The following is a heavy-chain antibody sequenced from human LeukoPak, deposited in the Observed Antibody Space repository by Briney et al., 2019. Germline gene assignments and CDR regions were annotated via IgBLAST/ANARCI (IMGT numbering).Heavy chain of an antibody. V-gene: IGHV4-30-4*08. CDR1: GGSISSGTYY. J-gene: IGHJ4*02. D-gene: IGHD7-27*01. CDR3: ARRGGWGLDY. CDR2: IYYSGST. Sequence: SETLSLTCTVSGGSISSGTYYWNWIRQHPGKGLEWIGYIYYSGSTYYNPSLKSRVTISVDTSKNQFSLKLSSVTAAGTAVYYCARRGGWGLDYWGQGTLVTVSS.